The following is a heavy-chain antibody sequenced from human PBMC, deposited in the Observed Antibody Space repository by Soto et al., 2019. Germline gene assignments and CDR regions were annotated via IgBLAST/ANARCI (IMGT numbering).Heavy chain of an antibody. CDR2: IYYSGST. CDR1: GGSISSYY. D-gene: IGHD2-2*01. CDR3: ARFVVVPADWAGYMDV. Sequence: SETLSLTCTVSGGSISSYYWSWIRQPPGKGLEWIGYIYYSGSTNYNPSLKSRVTISVDTSKNQFSLKLSSVTAADTAVYYCARFVVVPADWAGYMDVWGKGTTVTVSS. V-gene: IGHV4-59*08. J-gene: IGHJ6*03.